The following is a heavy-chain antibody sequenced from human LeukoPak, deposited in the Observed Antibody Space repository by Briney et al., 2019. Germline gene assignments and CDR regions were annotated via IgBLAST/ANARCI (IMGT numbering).Heavy chain of an antibody. D-gene: IGHD3-10*01. CDR1: GYTFTAYY. CDR3: ASGDGPDY. Sequence: ASVKVSCKASGYTFTAYYVHWVRQAPGQGLEWMGWTNPDSGGTNYAQSFQGRVTMTRDTSITTAYMELSRLKSDDTAVYYCASGDGPDYWGQGTLVTVSS. J-gene: IGHJ4*02. CDR2: TNPDSGGT. V-gene: IGHV1-2*02.